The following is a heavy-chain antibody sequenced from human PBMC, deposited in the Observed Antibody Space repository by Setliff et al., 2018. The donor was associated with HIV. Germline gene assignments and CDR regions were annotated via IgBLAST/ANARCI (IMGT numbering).Heavy chain of an antibody. Sequence: ASVKVSCKASGYTFTGHYIRWVRQAPGQGLEWMGWINPNSGDTKYAQKFQDRVSLTRDTSLSTAYMELSSLTSDDTAIYYCARDMFEIWERSLAKGDEFAPWCQGSLVTVSS. CDR2: INPNSGDT. D-gene: IGHD3-10*02. V-gene: IGHV1-2*02. J-gene: IGHJ5*02. CDR3: ARDMFEIWERSLAKGDEFAP. CDR1: GYTFTGHY.